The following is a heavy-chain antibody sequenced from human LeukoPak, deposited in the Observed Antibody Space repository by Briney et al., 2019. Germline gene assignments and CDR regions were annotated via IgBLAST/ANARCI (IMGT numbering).Heavy chain of an antibody. CDR3: ARNDSSGYFDY. CDR2: VYHSGST. Sequence: SETLSLTCAVSDYSISSGNYWGWIRQPPGKGLEWIGSVYHSGSTHYSPPLKSRVTIAVDTSKNQFSLKLSSVTAADTAVYYCARNDSSGYFDYWGQGTLVTVSS. V-gene: IGHV4-38-2*01. D-gene: IGHD3-22*01. J-gene: IGHJ4*02. CDR1: DYSISSGNY.